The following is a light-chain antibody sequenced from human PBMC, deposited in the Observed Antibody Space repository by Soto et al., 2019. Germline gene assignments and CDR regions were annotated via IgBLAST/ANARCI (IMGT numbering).Light chain of an antibody. J-gene: IGKJ3*01. V-gene: IGKV1-39*01. Sequence: DIQMTQSPFSLSASLGDRVTITCRASQSFSDYLNWYQQKPGKGPKILIFAASSLQVGVPSRFSGSGSGTDFTLTISSLQPEDFATYFCQQSHSAPFTFGPGTTVDIK. CDR1: QSFSDY. CDR2: AAS. CDR3: QQSHSAPFT.